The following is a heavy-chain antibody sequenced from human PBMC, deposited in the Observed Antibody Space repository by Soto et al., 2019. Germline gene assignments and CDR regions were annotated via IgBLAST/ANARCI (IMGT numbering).Heavy chain of an antibody. V-gene: IGHV4-30-4*01. CDR2: IYHSGRT. Sequence: SATXSLGCTFSGASMMIGDYYLSWIRQPPGKGLEWIGYIYHSGRTYYNPSLKSRVTISVDTSRNHFSLTLSSVAAAETAVYYCARVPVTDNSAYYTTWLDTSGQGTLVTVSS. J-gene: IGHJ5*02. CDR3: ARVPVTDNSAYYTTWLDT. CDR1: GASMMIGDYY. D-gene: IGHD3-22*01.